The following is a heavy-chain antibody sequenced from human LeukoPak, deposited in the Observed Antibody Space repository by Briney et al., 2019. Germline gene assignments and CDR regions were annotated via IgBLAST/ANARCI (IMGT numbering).Heavy chain of an antibody. CDR1: GFTFSSYA. D-gene: IGHD3-10*01. J-gene: IGHJ4*02. V-gene: IGHV3-23*01. CDR2: VSGSGGGT. Sequence: GGALRLSCVASGFTFSSYAMSWVRQAPGKGVHGVSDVSGSGGGTYYADSVRGRVTISRDNSNNTLYLQMNSLRAEDMAVYSCARERGNFFEYWGQGTQVTVSS. CDR3: ARERGNFFEY.